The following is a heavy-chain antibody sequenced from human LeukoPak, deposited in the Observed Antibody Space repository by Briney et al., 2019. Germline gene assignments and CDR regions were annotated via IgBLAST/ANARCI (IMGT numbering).Heavy chain of an antibody. D-gene: IGHD4-11*01. CDR3: AKGRNYVYWFDP. Sequence: PGGSLRLSCAASGFTFSSYSMNWVRQAPGKGLEWVSSISSSSSYIYYADSAKGRFTISRDNAKNSLYLQMNSLRAEDTAVYYCAKGRNYVYWFDPWGQGTLVTVSS. CDR1: GFTFSSYS. V-gene: IGHV3-21*01. CDR2: ISSSSSYI. J-gene: IGHJ5*02.